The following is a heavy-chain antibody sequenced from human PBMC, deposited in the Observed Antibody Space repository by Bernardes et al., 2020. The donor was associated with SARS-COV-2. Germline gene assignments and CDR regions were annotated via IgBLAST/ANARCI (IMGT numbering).Heavy chain of an antibody. V-gene: IGHV1-18*01. CDR3: ARRSMDY. Sequence: ASVKVSCKASGYTFSTFGISWVRQAPGQGLEWMGWISGYNATTTYAQKFQGRVTMTTDTSTSTAYMELRSLRSDDTAVYYCARRSMDYWGQGTLVTVSS. J-gene: IGHJ4*02. CDR1: GYTFSTFG. CDR2: ISGYNATT.